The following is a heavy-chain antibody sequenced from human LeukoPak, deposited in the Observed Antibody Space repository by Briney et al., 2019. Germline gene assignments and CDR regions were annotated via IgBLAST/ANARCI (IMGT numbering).Heavy chain of an antibody. CDR3: YFLRYSGGYADY. V-gene: IGHV3-53*01. CDR2: IYSGGST. CDR1: GFTVSSNY. J-gene: IGHJ4*02. Sequence: GGSLRLSCAASGFTVSSNYMSWVRQAPGKGLEWVSVIYSGGSTYYADSVKGRFTISRDNSKNTLYLQMNSLRAEDTAVYYCYFLRYSGGYADYWGQGTLVTVSS. D-gene: IGHD1-26*01.